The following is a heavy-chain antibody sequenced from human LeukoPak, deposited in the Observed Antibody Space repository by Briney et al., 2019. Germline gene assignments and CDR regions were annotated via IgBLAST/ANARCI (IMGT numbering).Heavy chain of an antibody. Sequence: PGGSLRLSCAASGFTFSSYEMNWVRQAPGKGLEWVSYISSSGSTIYYADSVKGRFTISRDNAKNSLYLQMNSLRAEDTAVYYCARDRSFGWFDPWGQGTLVTVSS. D-gene: IGHD3-10*01. CDR1: GFTFSSYE. V-gene: IGHV3-48*03. CDR2: ISSSGSTI. CDR3: ARDRSFGWFDP. J-gene: IGHJ5*02.